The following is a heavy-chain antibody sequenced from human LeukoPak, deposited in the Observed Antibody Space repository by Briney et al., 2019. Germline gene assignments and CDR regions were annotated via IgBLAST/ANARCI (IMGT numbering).Heavy chain of an antibody. CDR2: IWHDGSNK. J-gene: IGHJ4*02. CDR1: GFTFDDYA. Sequence: GGSLRLSCAASGFTFDDYAMHWVRQAPGKGLEWVAVIWHDGSNKYYTDSVKGRFTISRDNSKNTLYLQMNSLRPEDTAMYYCVNNFDYWGQGTLVTVSS. V-gene: IGHV3-33*08. D-gene: IGHD5-24*01. CDR3: VNNFDY.